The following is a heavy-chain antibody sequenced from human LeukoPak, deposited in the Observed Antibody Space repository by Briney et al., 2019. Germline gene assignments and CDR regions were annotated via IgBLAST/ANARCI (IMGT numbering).Heavy chain of an antibody. D-gene: IGHD5-18*01. CDR1: GGSFSGYY. Sequence: PSETLSLTCAVYGGSFSGYYWSWIRQAPGKGLEWIGEINHSGSTNYNASLKSRVTISVDTSKNQFSLRLSSVTAADTAVYHCAPRGDIEHSYGYGKWFDPWGQGTRVTVSS. CDR3: APRGDIEHSYGYGKWFDP. J-gene: IGHJ5*02. CDR2: INHSGST. V-gene: IGHV4-34*01.